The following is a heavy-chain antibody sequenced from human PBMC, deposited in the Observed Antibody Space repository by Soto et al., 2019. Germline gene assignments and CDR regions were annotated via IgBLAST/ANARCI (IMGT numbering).Heavy chain of an antibody. V-gene: IGHV1-2*02. CDR2: INPNSGGT. CDR1: GYTFTGYN. D-gene: IGHD2-15*01. Sequence: QVQLVQSGAEVKKPGASVKVSCKASGYTFTGYNMHWVRQAPGQGLEWMGWINPNSGGTNYAQKLQGRVTMTRDTSISTAYMELSRLRSDDTAVYYCARALLRYCSGGSCYVNYWGQATLVTVSS. CDR3: ARALLRYCSGGSCYVNY. J-gene: IGHJ4*02.